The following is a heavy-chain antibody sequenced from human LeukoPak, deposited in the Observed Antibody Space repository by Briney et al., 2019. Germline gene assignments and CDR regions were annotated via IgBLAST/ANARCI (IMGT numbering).Heavy chain of an antibody. D-gene: IGHD5-24*01. V-gene: IGHV3-7*04. J-gene: IGHJ4*02. CDR1: GFPFSSYW. CDR3: TRVGYIDEGIDY. CDR2: IKQDGSKK. Sequence: QPGGSLRLSCVASGFPFSSYWMTWVRQAPGKGLKWVANIKQDGSKKSYVDSVKGRFTISRDNAKNSLYRQMNSLRAEDTAIYYCTRVGYIDEGIDYWGQGTLVTVSS.